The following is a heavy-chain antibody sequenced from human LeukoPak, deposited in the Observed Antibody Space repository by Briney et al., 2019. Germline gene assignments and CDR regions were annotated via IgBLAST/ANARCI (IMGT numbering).Heavy chain of an antibody. J-gene: IGHJ6*02. Sequence: SETLSLTFTVSGYSISSGYYWGWIRQPPGKGLELIGSINHSGHTYYNPSLKSRVTISVDTSKNQFSLKVNSVNPEDTAVYYCARVGGGSDPYYAMDVWGQGTTVTVSS. D-gene: IGHD2-15*01. CDR3: ARVGGGSDPYYAMDV. CDR1: GYSISSGYY. CDR2: INHSGHT. V-gene: IGHV4-38-2*02.